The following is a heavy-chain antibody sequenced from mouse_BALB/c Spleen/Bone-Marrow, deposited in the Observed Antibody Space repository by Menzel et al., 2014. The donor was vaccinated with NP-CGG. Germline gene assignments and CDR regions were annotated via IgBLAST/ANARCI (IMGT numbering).Heavy chain of an antibody. CDR1: GFSLTSYG. V-gene: IGHV2-9*02. D-gene: IGHD1-1*01. Sequence: VQLQESGPGLVAPSQSLSITCTVSGFSLTSYGVHWVRQPPGKGLEWLGVIWAGGSTNYNSALMSRLSISKDNSKSQVFLKMNSLQTDDTAMYYCARDYYYGSTYYYAMDYWGQGTSVTVSS. CDR2: IWAGGST. J-gene: IGHJ4*01. CDR3: ARDYYYGSTYYYAMDY.